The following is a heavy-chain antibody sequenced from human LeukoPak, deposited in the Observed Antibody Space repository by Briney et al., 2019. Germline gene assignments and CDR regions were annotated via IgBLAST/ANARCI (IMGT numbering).Heavy chain of an antibody. Sequence: SVKVSCKASGGTFSSYAISWVRQAPGQGLEWMGGIIPIFGTANYAQKFQGRVTITTDESTSTAYMELSSLRSEDAAVYYCARGVLLWFGDYYYYYMDVWGKGTTVTVSS. CDR1: GGTFSSYA. CDR3: ARGVLLWFGDYYYYYMDV. CDR2: IIPIFGTA. V-gene: IGHV1-69*05. J-gene: IGHJ6*03. D-gene: IGHD3-10*01.